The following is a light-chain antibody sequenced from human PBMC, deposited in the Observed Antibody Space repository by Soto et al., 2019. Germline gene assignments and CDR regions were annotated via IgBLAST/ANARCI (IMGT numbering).Light chain of an antibody. J-gene: IGKJ1*01. V-gene: IGKV3-15*01. CDR3: HQYNNWPWT. CDR2: AAF. CDR1: QRVSSH. Sequence: ETVMTQSPVTLSVSPGDTATLSCRASQRVSSHLAWYQQKPGQAPGLLIYAAFTRATGIPVRFSGSGSETEFTLTIRSLQSEDFALYYCHQYNNWPWTFGQGTKVEIK.